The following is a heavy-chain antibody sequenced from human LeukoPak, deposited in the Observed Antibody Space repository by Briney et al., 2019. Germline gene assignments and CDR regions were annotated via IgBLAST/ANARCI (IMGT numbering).Heavy chain of an antibody. CDR3: ARVILYGDASGTLDY. Sequence: ASETLSLTCAVSGASISSGGYAWSWIRQPPGKGLEWIGYINHSGNTYYNPSLKSRVTIPADRSKNQFSLKLTSVTAADTAVYYCARVILYGDASGTLDYWGQGTLVTVSS. V-gene: IGHV4-30-2*01. CDR1: GASISSGGYA. CDR2: INHSGNT. D-gene: IGHD3-10*01. J-gene: IGHJ4*02.